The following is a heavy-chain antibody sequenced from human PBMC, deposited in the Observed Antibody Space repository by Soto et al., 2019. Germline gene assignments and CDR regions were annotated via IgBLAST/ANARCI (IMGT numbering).Heavy chain of an antibody. CDR1: GGTSSTYY. J-gene: IGHJ4*02. CDR3: ARGGRCTNGVCSALDY. Sequence: SETLSLTCPVSGGTSSTYYWNWIRQPPGKGLEWIGYIYYGGSANYNPSLKSRVTISVDTSKKQFSLKLSSVTAADTAVYYCARGGRCTNGVCSALDYWGQGTLVTVSS. V-gene: IGHV4-59*08. CDR2: IYYGGSA. D-gene: IGHD2-8*01.